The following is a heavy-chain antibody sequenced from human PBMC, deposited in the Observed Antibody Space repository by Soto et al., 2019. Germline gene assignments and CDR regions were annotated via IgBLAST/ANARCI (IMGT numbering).Heavy chain of an antibody. CDR1: GFTFSSYG. CDR3: ARDRDLTHDYSNYERGDDY. CDR2: IWYDGSNK. D-gene: IGHD4-4*01. Sequence: PGGSLRLSCAASGFTFSSYGMHWVRQAPGKGLEWVAVIWYDGSNKYYADSVKGRFTISRDNSKNTLYLQMNSLRAEDTAVYYCARDRDLTHDYSNYERGDDYWGQGTLVTVSS. J-gene: IGHJ4*02. V-gene: IGHV3-33*01.